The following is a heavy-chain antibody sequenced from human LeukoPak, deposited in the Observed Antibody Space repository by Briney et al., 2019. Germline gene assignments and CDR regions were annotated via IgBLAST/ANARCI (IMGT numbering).Heavy chain of an antibody. CDR2: ISSNGGST. J-gene: IGHJ4*02. CDR1: GFTFSSYA. CDR3: ARGLGGYSGYDYYLGPYFDY. D-gene: IGHD5-12*01. V-gene: IGHV3-64*01. Sequence: GGSLRLSCAASGFTFSSYAMHWVRQAPGKGLEYVSAISSNGGSTYYANSVKGRFTISRDNSKNTLYLQMGSLRAEDMAVYYCARGLGGYSGYDYYLGPYFDYWGQGTLVTVSS.